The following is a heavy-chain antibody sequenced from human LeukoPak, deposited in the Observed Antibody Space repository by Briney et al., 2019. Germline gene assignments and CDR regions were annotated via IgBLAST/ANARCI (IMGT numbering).Heavy chain of an antibody. Sequence: SETLSLTCTVYGASFSDYNRTWIRQAPGKGLEWIGELTHSGRTNYNPSLESRVTISVDTSDNQFSLKLTSVTVADTAVYYCAGGTPGYDYWGQGTLVTVSS. V-gene: IGHV4-34*01. D-gene: IGHD4-23*01. J-gene: IGHJ4*02. CDR2: LTHSGRT. CDR1: GASFSDYN. CDR3: AGGTPGYDY.